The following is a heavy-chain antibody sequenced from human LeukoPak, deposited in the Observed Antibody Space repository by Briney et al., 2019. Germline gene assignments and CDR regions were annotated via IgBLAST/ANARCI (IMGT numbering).Heavy chain of an antibody. J-gene: IGHJ4*02. D-gene: IGHD2-2*01. Sequence: GGSLRLSCAASGFTFSSYAITWVRQAPGKGLEWVSAVSSNGAKTYYADSVKGRFTISRDNSKNTLYLQMNSLRAEDTAVYYCAKLGCSSTSCYANFDCWGQGTLVTVSS. V-gene: IGHV3-23*01. CDR3: AKLGCSSTSCYANFDC. CDR2: VSSNGAKT. CDR1: GFTFSSYA.